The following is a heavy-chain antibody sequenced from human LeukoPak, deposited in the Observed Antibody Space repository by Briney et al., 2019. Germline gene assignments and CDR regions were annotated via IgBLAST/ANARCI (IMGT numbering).Heavy chain of an antibody. V-gene: IGHV4-59*02. J-gene: IGHJ5*02. D-gene: IGHD3-16*01. CDR1: GGSVTSYY. CDR2: IYYTGST. Sequence: SETLSLTCTVSGGSVTSYYWNWIRQSPEKGLEWIAYIYYTGSTNYNPSLANRVTISFETSKNQVSLILMSIIAADTAAYYCARERDSTDYAQGLFHLWGQGTLVTVSS. CDR3: ARERDSTDYAQGLFHL.